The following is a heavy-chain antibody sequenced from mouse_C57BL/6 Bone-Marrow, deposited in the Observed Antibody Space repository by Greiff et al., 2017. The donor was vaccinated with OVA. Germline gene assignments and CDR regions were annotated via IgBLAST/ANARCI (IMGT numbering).Heavy chain of an antibody. D-gene: IGHD4-1*01. J-gene: IGHJ3*01. Sequence: QVQLQQPGAELVKPGASVKLSCKASGYTFTSYWMQWVKQRPGQGLEWIGEIDPSDSYTNYNQKFKGKATLTVDTSSRTAYMQLSSLTSEDSAVYYCAREYWDWFAYWGQGTLVTVSA. CDR2: IDPSDSYT. CDR3: AREYWDWFAY. CDR1: GYTFTSYW. V-gene: IGHV1-50*01.